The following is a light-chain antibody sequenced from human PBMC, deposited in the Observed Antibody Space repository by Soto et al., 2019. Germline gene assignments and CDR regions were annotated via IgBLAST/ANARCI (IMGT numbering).Light chain of an antibody. V-gene: IGLV1-44*01. Sequence: QSVLTQPPSASGTPGQRVTISCSGSSSSIGSNSVNWYQQLPRTAPKVLIYTNNQRPSGVPDRFSGSKSGTSASLAISGLQSEDEADYYCAAWDGSLNVYVFGTGTMLTVL. CDR2: TNN. CDR3: AAWDGSLNVYV. J-gene: IGLJ1*01. CDR1: SSSIGSNS.